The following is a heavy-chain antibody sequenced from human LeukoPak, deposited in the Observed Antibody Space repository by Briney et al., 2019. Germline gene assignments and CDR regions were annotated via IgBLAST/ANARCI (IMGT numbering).Heavy chain of an antibody. CDR1: GGSFSGYY. J-gene: IGHJ4*02. CDR3: ARDSGSGYFDY. D-gene: IGHD1-26*01. V-gene: IGHV4-30-4*01. Sequence: PSETLSLTCAVYGGSFSGYYWSWIRQPPGKGLEWIGYIYYSGSTYYNPSLKSRVTISVDTSKNQFSLKLSSVTAADTAVYYCARDSGSGYFDYWGQGTLVTVSS. CDR2: IYYSGST.